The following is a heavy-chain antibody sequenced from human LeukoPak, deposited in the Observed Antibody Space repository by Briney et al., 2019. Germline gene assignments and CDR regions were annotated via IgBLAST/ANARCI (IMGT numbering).Heavy chain of an antibody. CDR1: GYTFTSYY. CDR3: ARTPGYYDSSGYYDHDY. D-gene: IGHD3-22*01. V-gene: IGHV1-2*02. CDR2: INPNSGGT. J-gene: IGHJ4*02. Sequence: GASVKVSCKASGYTFTSYYMHWVRQAPGQGLEWMGWINPNSGGTNYAQKFQGRVTMTRDTSISTAYMELSRLRSDDTAVYYCARTPGYYDSSGYYDHDYWGQGTLVTVSS.